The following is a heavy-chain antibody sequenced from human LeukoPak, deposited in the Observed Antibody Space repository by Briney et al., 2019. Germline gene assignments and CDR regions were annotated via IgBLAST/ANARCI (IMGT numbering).Heavy chain of an antibody. CDR2: IIPIFGTA. J-gene: IGHJ6*03. CDR3: ASSGSGSQYYMDV. CDR1: GGTFSSYA. Sequence: SVKVSCKASGGTFSSYAISWVRQAPGQGLEWMGGIIPIFGTANYAQKFQGRVTITADESTSTAYMELSGLRSEDTAVYYCASSGSGSQYYMDVWGKGTTVTVSS. D-gene: IGHD3-10*01. V-gene: IGHV1-69*13.